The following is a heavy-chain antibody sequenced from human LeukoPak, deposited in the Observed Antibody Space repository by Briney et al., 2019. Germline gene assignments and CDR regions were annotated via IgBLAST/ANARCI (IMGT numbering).Heavy chain of an antibody. CDR2: LSGSGGDT. CDR3: AKDHYGTRYFDY. Sequence: GGSLRLSCAASGFTFSRHAMSWVRQAPGKGLEWVSSLSGSGGDTYYADSVRGRFTISRDNSKNTAYLQMNSLRAEDTAIYYCAKDHYGTRYFDYWGQGTLVTVSS. D-gene: IGHD2-2*01. J-gene: IGHJ4*02. V-gene: IGHV3-23*01. CDR1: GFTFSRHA.